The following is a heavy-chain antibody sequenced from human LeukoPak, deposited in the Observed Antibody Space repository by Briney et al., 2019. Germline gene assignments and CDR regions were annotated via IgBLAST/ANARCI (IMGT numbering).Heavy chain of an antibody. V-gene: IGHV4-30-4*01. CDR2: IYYSGNT. J-gene: IGHJ3*02. CDR1: GGSISSGDYY. Sequence: PSETLSLTCTVSGGSISSGDYYWSWIRQPPGKGLEWIGYIYYSGNTYYNPSLKSRVTISVDTSKNQFSLKLSSVTAADTAVYYCARVTGVVSEVFDIWGQGTRVTVSS. D-gene: IGHD7-27*01. CDR3: ARVTGVVSEVFDI.